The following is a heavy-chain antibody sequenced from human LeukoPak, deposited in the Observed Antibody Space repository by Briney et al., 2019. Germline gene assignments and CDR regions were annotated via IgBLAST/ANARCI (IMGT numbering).Heavy chain of an antibody. CDR1: GFTFGDYG. J-gene: IGHJ6*03. CDR3: ARSGSGGSWFYYYYMDV. V-gene: IGHV3-20*04. D-gene: IGHD2-15*01. Sequence: GGSLRLSCAASGFTFGDYGMSWVRQAPGKGLEWVSGINWNGGSTGYADSVKGRFTISRDNAKNSLYLQMNSLRAEDTALYYCARSGSGGSWFYYYYMDVWGKGTTVTVSS. CDR2: INWNGGST.